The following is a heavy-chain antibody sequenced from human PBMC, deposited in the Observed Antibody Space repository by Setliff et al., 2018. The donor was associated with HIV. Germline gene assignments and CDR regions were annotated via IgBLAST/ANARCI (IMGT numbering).Heavy chain of an antibody. Sequence: SETLSLTCTVSGGYVNSQSDYWTWSRQPAGKGLEWLGHIYISRSTNYNPFFKGRVAMSVDRSKNQFSLKLSSVTAADTAVYHCSRARWSTLYINTFESWGQGILVTVSS. J-gene: IGHJ4*02. V-gene: IGHV4-61*09. CDR1: GGYVNSQSDY. CDR3: SRARWSTLYINTFES. D-gene: IGHD2-8*02. CDR2: IYISRST.